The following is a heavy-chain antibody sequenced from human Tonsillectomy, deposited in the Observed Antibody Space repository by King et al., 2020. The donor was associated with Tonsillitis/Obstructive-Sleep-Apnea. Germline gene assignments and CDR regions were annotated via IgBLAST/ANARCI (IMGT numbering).Heavy chain of an antibody. CDR1: GGSISSYY. CDR3: ARDHCSSTSCYGNYYYMDV. CDR2: IFYIGST. J-gene: IGHJ6*03. V-gene: IGHV4-59*01. Sequence: VQLQESGPGLVKPSETLSLTCTVSGGSISSYYWSWIRQPPGKGLEWIWYIFYIGSTNYNPSLKSRFTISVETSKNQFSLKLSSVTAADTAVYYCARDHCSSTSCYGNYYYMDVWGKGTTVTVSS. D-gene: IGHD2-2*01.